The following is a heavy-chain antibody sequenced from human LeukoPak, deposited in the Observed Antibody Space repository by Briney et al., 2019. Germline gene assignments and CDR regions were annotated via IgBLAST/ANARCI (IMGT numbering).Heavy chain of an antibody. Sequence: SETLSLTCAGYGGSFRGYYWSWIRQPPGKGLEWIGEINHSGSTNYNPSLKSRVTISVDTSKNQFSLKLSSVTAADTAVYYCARGYGRVSSTGVVWFDPWGQGTLVTVSS. D-gene: IGHD2-15*01. CDR3: ARGYGRVSSTGVVWFDP. J-gene: IGHJ5*02. V-gene: IGHV4-34*01. CDR1: GGSFRGYY. CDR2: INHSGST.